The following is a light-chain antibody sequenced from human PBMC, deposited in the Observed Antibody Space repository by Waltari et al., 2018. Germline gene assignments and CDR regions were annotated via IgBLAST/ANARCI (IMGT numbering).Light chain of an antibody. Sequence: QSALTQPRSVSGSPGQSVTISCTGTSSDVGGDNYVSWFQQHPGKAPKLMIHDVSKRPSGVPDRFSGSKSGNTASLTISGLQADDETDYYCCSYAGRYTWVFGGGTKLTVL. V-gene: IGLV2-11*01. CDR2: DVS. CDR3: CSYAGRYTWV. J-gene: IGLJ3*02. CDR1: SSDVGGDNY.